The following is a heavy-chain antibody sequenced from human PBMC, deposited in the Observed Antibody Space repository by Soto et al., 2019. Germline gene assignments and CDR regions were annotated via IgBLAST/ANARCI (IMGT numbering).Heavy chain of an antibody. V-gene: IGHV1-18*04. J-gene: IGHJ6*02. Sequence: QVQLVQSGXXXXXXXXXVKVSXXAXXXXXXXXGINWVXXAPXXXXXXMGWISTYNGDTHYAQKIQGRVTLTTDTSATTAYMELRSLRSDDSAVYYCASGVWSSTSPMGYYFYYGLDVWGQGTTVTVSS. CDR3: ASGVWSSTSPMGYYFYYGLDV. CDR2: ISTYNGDT. D-gene: IGHD6-6*01. CDR1: XXXXXXXG.